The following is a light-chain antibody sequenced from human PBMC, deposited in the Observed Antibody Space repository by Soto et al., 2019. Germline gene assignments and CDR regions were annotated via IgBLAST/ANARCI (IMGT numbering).Light chain of an antibody. CDR2: DAS. V-gene: IGKV1-5*01. CDR1: QSISTW. Sequence: DIQVTQAPPTLSAFVGDRVTITCRASQSISTWLAWYLQKPGKAPKLLIYDASSLESGVPSGFSGSGSGTEFTLTIASLQPDDIATYYCQQYSAYPWTFGQGTKVDIK. CDR3: QQYSAYPWT. J-gene: IGKJ1*01.